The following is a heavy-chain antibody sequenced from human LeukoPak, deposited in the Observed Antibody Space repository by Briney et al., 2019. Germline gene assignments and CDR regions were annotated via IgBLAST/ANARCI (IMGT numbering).Heavy chain of an antibody. CDR1: GYTFTSYG. CDR3: ARDHGASTGYYMGYYYYGMDV. V-gene: IGHV1-18*04. D-gene: IGHD3-9*01. J-gene: IGHJ6*04. CDR2: ISAYNGNT. Sequence: ASVKVSCKASGYTFTSYGISWVRQAPGQGLEWMGWISAYNGNTNYAQKLQGRVTMITDTSTSTAYMELRSLRSDDTAVYYCARDHGASTGYYMGYYYYGMDVWGKGTTVTVSS.